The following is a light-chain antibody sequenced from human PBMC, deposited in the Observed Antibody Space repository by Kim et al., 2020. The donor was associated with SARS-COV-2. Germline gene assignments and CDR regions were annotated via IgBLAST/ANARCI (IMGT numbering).Light chain of an antibody. CDR1: QSISSN. J-gene: IGKJ3*01. V-gene: IGKV3-15*01. Sequence: VSPGERATLSCRASQSISSNLAWYQQTPGQAPRLLIYGASTRATGIPARFSGSGSGTEFTLTISSLQSEDFAVYYCQQYNDWPLTFGPGTKVDIK. CDR2: GAS. CDR3: QQYNDWPLT.